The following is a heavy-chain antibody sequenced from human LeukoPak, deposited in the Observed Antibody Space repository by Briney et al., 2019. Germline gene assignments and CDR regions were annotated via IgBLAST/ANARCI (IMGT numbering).Heavy chain of an antibody. J-gene: IGHJ4*02. CDR3: ARTVDYYDSSGLWRFDY. CDR2: IYYSGST. D-gene: IGHD3-22*01. V-gene: IGHV4-59*01. Sequence: PSETLSLTCTVSGGSISSYYWSWIRQPPGKGLEWIGYIYYSGSTNYNPSLESRVTISVDTSKNQFSLKLSSVTAADTAVYYCARTVDYYDSSGLWRFDYWGQGTLVTVSS. CDR1: GGSISSYY.